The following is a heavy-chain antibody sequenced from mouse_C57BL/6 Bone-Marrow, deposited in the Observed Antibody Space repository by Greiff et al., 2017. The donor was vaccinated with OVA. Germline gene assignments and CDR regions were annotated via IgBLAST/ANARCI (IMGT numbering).Heavy chain of an antibody. CDR1: GFSLTSYG. V-gene: IGHV2-2*01. J-gene: IGHJ3*01. CDR2: IWSGGST. Sequence: VKLVESGPGLVQPSQSLSITCTVSGFSLTSYGVHWVRQSPGKGLEWLGVIWSGGSTDYNAAFISRLSISKDNSKSQVFFKMNSLQADDTAIYYCASPGRAWFAYWGQGTLVTVSA. CDR3: ASPGRAWFAY.